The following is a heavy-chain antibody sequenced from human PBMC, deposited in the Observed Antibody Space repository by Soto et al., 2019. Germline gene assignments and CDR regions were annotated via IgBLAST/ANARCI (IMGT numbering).Heavy chain of an antibody. D-gene: IGHD6-6*01. CDR1: GGTFSSYA. CDR3: AVLLGRPPADPSTLASPDFDF. V-gene: IGHV1-69*06. CDR2: IIPIFGTA. J-gene: IGHJ4*02. Sequence: SVKVSCKASGGTFSSYAISWVRQAPGQGLEWMGGIIPIFGTANYAQKFQGRVTITADKSTSTAYMELSSLRSEDTAVYYCAVLLGRPPADPSTLASPDFDFWGQGTLVTVSS.